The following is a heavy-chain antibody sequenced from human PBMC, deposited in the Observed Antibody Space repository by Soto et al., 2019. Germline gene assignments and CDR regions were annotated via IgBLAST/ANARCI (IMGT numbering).Heavy chain of an antibody. J-gene: IGHJ4*02. CDR2: ISGSGAST. CDR1: GFTFSSYA. CDR3: AKNRGYSSSCIDY. Sequence: GGSLRLSCAASGFTFSSYAMSWVRQAPVKGLDWVSGISGSGASTVYTDSVKGRFTISRDNSKNTLYLQMNSLRAEDTAVYYCAKNRGYSSSCIDYWGQGTLVTVSS. D-gene: IGHD6-13*01. V-gene: IGHV3-23*01.